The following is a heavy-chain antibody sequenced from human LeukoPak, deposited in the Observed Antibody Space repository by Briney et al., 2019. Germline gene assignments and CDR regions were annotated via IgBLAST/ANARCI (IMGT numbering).Heavy chain of an antibody. Sequence: ASVKVSFKSSGYTFTSYGISWVRQAPAQGLEWMGWISAYNGNTNYAQKLQGRVTITTDTSTSTAYMERRRLRSDDTAVYYCARSSGGYQLHNAFDIWSQGTMVTASS. CDR3: ARSSGGYQLHNAFDI. V-gene: IGHV1-18*01. D-gene: IGHD2-2*01. CDR2: ISAYNGNT. CDR1: GYTFTSYG. J-gene: IGHJ3*02.